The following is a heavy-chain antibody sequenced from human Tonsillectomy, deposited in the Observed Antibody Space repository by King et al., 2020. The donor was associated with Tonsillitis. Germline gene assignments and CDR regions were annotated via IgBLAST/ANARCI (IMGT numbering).Heavy chain of an antibody. CDR1: GGTFSSYA. V-gene: IGHV1-69*01. Sequence: QLVQSGAEVKKPGSSVKVSCKASGGTFSSYAISWVRQAPGQGLEWMGGIIPIFGTANYAQKFQGRVTITADESTSTAYMELSSLRSEDTAVYYCARVGYYDSSGYMGGKLDYWGQGTLVTVSS. J-gene: IGHJ4*02. D-gene: IGHD3-22*01. CDR2: IIPIFGTA. CDR3: ARVGYYDSSGYMGGKLDY.